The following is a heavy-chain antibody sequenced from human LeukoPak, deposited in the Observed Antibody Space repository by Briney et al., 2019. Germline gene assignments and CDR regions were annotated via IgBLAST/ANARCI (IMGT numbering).Heavy chain of an antibody. D-gene: IGHD6-6*01. J-gene: IGHJ4*02. CDR3: ARVVVSSSSDYFDY. Sequence: GGSLRLSCAASGFTFNTYTMNWVRQAPGKGLEWVSYISGSSGIIDYADSVRGRFTISRDNAKNSLYLQMNSLRAEDTAVYYCARVVVSSSSDYFDYWGQGTLVTVSS. V-gene: IGHV3-48*01. CDR1: GFTFNTYT. CDR2: ISGSSGII.